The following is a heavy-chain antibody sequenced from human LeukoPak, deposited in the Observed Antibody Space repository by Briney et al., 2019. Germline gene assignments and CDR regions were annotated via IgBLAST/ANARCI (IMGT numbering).Heavy chain of an antibody. V-gene: IGHV3-48*03. CDR3: AKVRGVRALDY. J-gene: IGHJ4*02. D-gene: IGHD3-10*01. CDR1: GFTFSSYE. Sequence: GGSLRLSCAASGFTFSSYEMNWVRQAPGKGLEWVSYISSSGSTIYYADSVKGRFTISRDNSKNTLYLQMNSLRAEDTAVYYCAKVRGVRALDYWGQGTLVTVSS. CDR2: ISSSGSTI.